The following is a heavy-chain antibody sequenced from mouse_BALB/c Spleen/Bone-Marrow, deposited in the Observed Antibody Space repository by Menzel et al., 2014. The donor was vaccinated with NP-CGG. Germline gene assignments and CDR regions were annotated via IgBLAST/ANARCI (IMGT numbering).Heavy chain of an antibody. Sequence: VKLVESGPGLVAPSQSLSIPCTVSGFSLTGYGVNWVRQPPGKGLEWLGMIWGDGRTDYNSALKSRLSISKDNSKSQVFLKMNSLQTDDTARYYCARHYGSNYYAMDYWGQGTSVTVSS. J-gene: IGHJ4*01. CDR1: GFSLTGYG. D-gene: IGHD1-1*01. CDR2: IWGDGRT. V-gene: IGHV2-6-7*01. CDR3: ARHYGSNYYAMDY.